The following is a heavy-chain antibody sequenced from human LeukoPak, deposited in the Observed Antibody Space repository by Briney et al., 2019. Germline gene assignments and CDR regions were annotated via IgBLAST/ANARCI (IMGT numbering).Heavy chain of an antibody. CDR3: AQVGDMLAINI. Sequence: PGRPQTLPCAASGYTFSRFDMVWARQAPGKGLEWVTLMWYDGRNKYYADSVKGRFTISRDNSKNTVYLQMNSLRGEDTAVYYCAQVGDMLAINISGQGTRVTVSS. J-gene: IGHJ3*02. D-gene: IGHD3-16*01. V-gene: IGHV3-33*01. CDR1: GYTFSRFD. CDR2: MWYDGRNK.